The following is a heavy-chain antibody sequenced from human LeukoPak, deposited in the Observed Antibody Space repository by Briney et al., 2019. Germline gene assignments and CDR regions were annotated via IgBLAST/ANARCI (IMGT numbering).Heavy chain of an antibody. V-gene: IGHV4-59*12. D-gene: IGHD1-7*01. CDR1: GGSISSYY. CDR3: ARREGNYVPFDY. CDR2: IYYSGST. Sequence: PSETLSLTCTVSGGSISSYYWSWIRQPPGKGLEWIGYIYYSGSTNYNPSLKSRVTISVDRSKNQFSLKLSSVTAADTAVYYCARREGNYVPFDYWGQGTLVTVSS. J-gene: IGHJ4*02.